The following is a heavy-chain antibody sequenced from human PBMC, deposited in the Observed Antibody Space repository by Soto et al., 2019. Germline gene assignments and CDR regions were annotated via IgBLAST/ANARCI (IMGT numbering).Heavy chain of an antibody. D-gene: IGHD2-15*01. Sequence: QLQLQESGPGLVKPSETLSLTCTVSGGSISSSSYYWGWIRQPPGKGLEWIGSIYYSGSTYYNPSLKRRATISAATSKNQFSLKLSSVTAADTAVYYCARHTPAISISDHWGQGTLVTVSS. CDR2: IYYSGST. CDR3: ARHTPAISISDH. CDR1: GGSISSSSYY. J-gene: IGHJ4*02. V-gene: IGHV4-39*01.